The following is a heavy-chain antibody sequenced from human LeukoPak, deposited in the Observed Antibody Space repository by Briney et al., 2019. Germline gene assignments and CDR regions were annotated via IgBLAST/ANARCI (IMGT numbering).Heavy chain of an antibody. CDR2: IYHSGST. CDR1: GFTFSSYW. CDR3: ARDPHSGSYSDY. D-gene: IGHD1-26*01. V-gene: IGHV4-4*02. J-gene: IGHJ4*02. Sequence: GSLRLSCAASGFTFSSYWMHWVRQAPGKGVEWIGEIYHSGSTNYNPSLKSRVTISVDKSKNKFSLKLSSVTAADTAVYYCARDPHSGSYSDYWGQGTLVTVSS.